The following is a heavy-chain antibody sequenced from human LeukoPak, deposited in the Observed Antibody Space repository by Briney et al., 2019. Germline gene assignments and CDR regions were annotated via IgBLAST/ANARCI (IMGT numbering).Heavy chain of an antibody. CDR1: GFXFSNYA. J-gene: IGHJ6*02. D-gene: IGHD2-2*01. V-gene: IGHV3-23*01. CDR2: ISVSGGDT. Sequence: GGSLRLSCAASGFXFSNYAISWVRQAPGKGLEWVSRISVSGGDTIYADSVKGRFTISRDNSKNTLYLQMSSLRAEDTAVYYCAKERTPYYYYGMDVWGQGTTVTVSS. CDR3: AKERTPYYYYGMDV.